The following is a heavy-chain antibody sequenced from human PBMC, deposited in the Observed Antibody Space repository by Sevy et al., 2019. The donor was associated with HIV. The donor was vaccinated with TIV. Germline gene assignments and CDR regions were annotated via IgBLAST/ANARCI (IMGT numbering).Heavy chain of an antibody. CDR2: VSGSCAST. J-gene: IGHJ4*02. CDR1: GLTFYSYA. Sequence: GGSLRLSCVASGLTFYSYAMSWVRQAPGKGLEWVSGVSGSCASTFYADSVKGRFTISRDNSKNTLHLQMNSLRAEDTAVYYCVKVKWGVGATGGDFDSWGQGALVTVSS. D-gene: IGHD1-26*01. V-gene: IGHV3-23*01. CDR3: VKVKWGVGATGGDFDS.